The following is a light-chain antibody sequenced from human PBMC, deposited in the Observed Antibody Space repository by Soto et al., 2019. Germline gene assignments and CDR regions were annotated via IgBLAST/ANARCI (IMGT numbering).Light chain of an antibody. Sequence: QSVLTQPPSASGSPGQSVAISCTGTSSDVGGYNYVSWYQQHPGKAPNLMIYEVNKRPSGVPDRFSGSKSGNTASLTVSGLQAEDEADYYCSSYAGSSNVFGTGTKVT. CDR1: SSDVGGYNY. CDR2: EVN. CDR3: SSYAGSSNV. J-gene: IGLJ1*01. V-gene: IGLV2-8*01.